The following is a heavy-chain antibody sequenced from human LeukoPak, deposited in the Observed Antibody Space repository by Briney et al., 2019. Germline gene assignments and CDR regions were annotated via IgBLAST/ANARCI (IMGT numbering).Heavy chain of an antibody. V-gene: IGHV3-48*03. J-gene: IGHJ4*02. D-gene: IGHD5-18*01. Sequence: GGSLRLFCAASGFTFSNYEMNWVRQAPGKGLEGVSYISSSGSTIYYADSVKGRFTISRDNAKNSLYLQMNSLRAEDTAVYYCGRGLMDTAMGSFDYWGQGTLVTVSS. CDR1: GFTFSNYE. CDR2: ISSSGSTI. CDR3: GRGLMDTAMGSFDY.